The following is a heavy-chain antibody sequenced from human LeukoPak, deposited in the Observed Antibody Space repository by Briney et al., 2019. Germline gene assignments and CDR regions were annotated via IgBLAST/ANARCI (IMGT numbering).Heavy chain of an antibody. CDR1: GGSISSGGYY. CDR2: IYYSGST. CDR3: AREAMYSYGNNFDY. D-gene: IGHD5-18*01. V-gene: IGHV4-31*03. Sequence: SETLSLTCTVSGGSISSGGYYWSWIRQHPGKGLEWIGYIYYSGSTYYNPSLKSRVTISVDTSKNQFSLKLSSVTAADTDVYYCAREAMYSYGNNFDYWGQGTLVTVSS. J-gene: IGHJ4*02.